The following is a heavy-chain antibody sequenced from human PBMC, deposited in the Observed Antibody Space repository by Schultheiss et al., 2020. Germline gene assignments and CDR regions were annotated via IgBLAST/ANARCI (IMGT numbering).Heavy chain of an antibody. CDR1: GGSISSGGYY. CDR2: INYGGNT. CDR3: ARDDFWSGTIDY. V-gene: IGHV4-31*03. Sequence: SETLSLTCTVSGGSISSGGYYWSWIRQHPGKGLEWIGEINYGGNTNYNPSLKSRVTISVDTSKNQFSLRLNSVTAADTAVYYCARDDFWSGTIDYWGQGTLVTVSS. D-gene: IGHD3-3*01. J-gene: IGHJ4*02.